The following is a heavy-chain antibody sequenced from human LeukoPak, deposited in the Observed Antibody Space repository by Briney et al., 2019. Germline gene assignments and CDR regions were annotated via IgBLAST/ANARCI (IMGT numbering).Heavy chain of an antibody. D-gene: IGHD1-26*01. CDR1: GGTFSSYA. V-gene: IGHV1-69*04. CDR2: IIPILGIA. Sequence: APVKVSCKASGGTFSSYAISWVRQAPGQGLEWMGRIIPILGIANYAQKFQGRVTITADKSTSTAYMELSSLRSEDTAVYYCAIQAVGATSDYWGQGTLVTVSS. J-gene: IGHJ4*02. CDR3: AIQAVGATSDY.